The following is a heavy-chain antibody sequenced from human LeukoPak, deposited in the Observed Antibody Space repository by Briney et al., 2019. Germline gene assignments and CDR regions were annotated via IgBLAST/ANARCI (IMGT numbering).Heavy chain of an antibody. CDR2: IYYSGST. D-gene: IGHD3-10*01. V-gene: IGHV4-39*07. J-gene: IGHJ5*02. CDR1: GGSLTSSSYY. CDR3: ARRSSSGLWFGEIKAKRQNWFDP. Sequence: PSETLSLTCTVSGGSLTSSSYYWGWIRQPPGKGLEWIGSIYYSGSTYYKSSLKSRVTISVDTSKNQFSLKLSSVTAADTAVYYCARRSSSGLWFGEIKAKRQNWFDPWGQGTLVTVSS.